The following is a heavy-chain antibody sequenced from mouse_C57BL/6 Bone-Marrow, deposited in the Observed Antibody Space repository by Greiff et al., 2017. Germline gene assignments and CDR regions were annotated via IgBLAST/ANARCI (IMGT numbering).Heavy chain of an antibody. CDR2: IYPGDGDT. Sequence: QVQLQQSGAELVKPGASVKISCKASGYAFSSYWMNWVKQRPGKGLEWIGQIYPGDGDTNANGKFKGKATLTADKSYSTAYMQHSSLTSEDSAVYFYGPTTVVAIDYWGQGTTLTVSS. J-gene: IGHJ2*01. D-gene: IGHD1-1*01. V-gene: IGHV1-80*01. CDR3: GPTTVVAIDY. CDR1: GYAFSSYW.